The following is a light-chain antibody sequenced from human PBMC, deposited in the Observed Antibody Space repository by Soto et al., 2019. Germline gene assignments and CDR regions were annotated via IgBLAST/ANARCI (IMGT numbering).Light chain of an antibody. V-gene: IGLV2-14*01. CDR2: EVS. J-gene: IGLJ1*01. CDR1: SSDVGGYNY. CDR3: SSYTSSSRGV. Sequence: QSALTQPASVSGSPGQSITISCTGTSSDVGGYNYVSWYQQHPGKAPKLMIYEVSNRPSGVSNRFSGSKSGNTASLTISGLQVEDEADYYCSSYTSSSRGVFGTGTKVTVL.